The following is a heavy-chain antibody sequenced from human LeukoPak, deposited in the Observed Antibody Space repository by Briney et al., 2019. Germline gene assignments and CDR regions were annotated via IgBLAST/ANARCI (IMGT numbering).Heavy chain of an antibody. D-gene: IGHD3-10*01. Sequence: ASVKVSCKASGYTFTSYYMHWVRQAPGQGLEWMGIINPSGGSTSYAQKLQGRVTMTRDMSTSTVYTELSSLRSEDTAVYYCARAMSGSPVENDYFDYWGQGTLVTVSS. CDR2: INPSGGST. CDR1: GYTFTSYY. J-gene: IGHJ4*02. CDR3: ARAMSGSPVENDYFDY. V-gene: IGHV1-46*01.